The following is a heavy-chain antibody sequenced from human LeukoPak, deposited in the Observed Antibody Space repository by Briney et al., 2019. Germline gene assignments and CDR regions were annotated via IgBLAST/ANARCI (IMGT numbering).Heavy chain of an antibody. CDR1: GFTFSGSA. CDR3: TPTTTDMVV. Sequence: GGSLRLSCAASGFTFSGSAMHWVRQASGKGLEWVGRIRSKANSYATAYAASVKGRFTISRDDSKNTAYLQMNSLKTEDTDVYYCTPTTTDMVVGGKGTTVTVSS. V-gene: IGHV3-73*01. CDR2: IRSKANSYAT. D-gene: IGHD1-14*01. J-gene: IGHJ6*03.